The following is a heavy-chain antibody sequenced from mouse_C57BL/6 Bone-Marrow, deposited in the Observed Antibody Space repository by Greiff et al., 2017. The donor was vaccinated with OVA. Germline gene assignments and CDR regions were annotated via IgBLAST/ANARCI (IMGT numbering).Heavy chain of an antibody. V-gene: IGHV1-22*01. Sequence: VQLQQSGPELVKPGASVKMSCKASGYTFTDYNMHWVKQSHGKSLEWIGYINPNNGGTSYNQKFKGKATLTADKSSSTAYMQFSSLTSEDSAIYYCASSFSKGYAMDYWGQGTSVTVSS. CDR1: GYTFTDYN. CDR2: INPNNGGT. CDR3: ASSFSKGYAMDY. J-gene: IGHJ4*01. D-gene: IGHD2-5*01.